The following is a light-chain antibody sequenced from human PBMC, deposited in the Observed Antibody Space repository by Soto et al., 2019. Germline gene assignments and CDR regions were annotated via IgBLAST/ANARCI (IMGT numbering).Light chain of an antibody. J-gene: IGKJ3*01. CDR1: QSVSRR. V-gene: IGKV1-5*01. CDR2: DAS. CDR3: QQADSFPFT. Sequence: DIQMTQSPPTLSASVGDRITITCRASQSVSRRLAWYQQKPGKAPKLLIYDASSLESGVPSRFSGRGSGTEFTLTISSLQPEDFATYYCQQADSFPFTFGPGTTVDIK.